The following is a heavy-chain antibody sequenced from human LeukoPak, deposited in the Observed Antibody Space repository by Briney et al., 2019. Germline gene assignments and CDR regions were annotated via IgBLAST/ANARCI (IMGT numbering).Heavy chain of an antibody. CDR3: ARVYYDFWSGPWAGKNDAFDI. D-gene: IGHD3-3*01. Sequence: SETLSLTCTVSGGSISSGDYYWSWIRQPPGKGLEWIGYIYYSGSTYYNPSLKSRVTISVDTSKNQFSLKLSSVTAADTAVYYCARVYYDFWSGPWAGKNDAFDIWGQGTMVTVSS. V-gene: IGHV4-30-4*08. CDR1: GGSISSGDYY. CDR2: IYYSGST. J-gene: IGHJ3*02.